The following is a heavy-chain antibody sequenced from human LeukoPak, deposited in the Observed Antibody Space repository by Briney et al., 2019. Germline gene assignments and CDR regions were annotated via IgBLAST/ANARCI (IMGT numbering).Heavy chain of an antibody. Sequence: SETLSLTRTVSGVSISSYYWSWLRQPAGKGLEWVGRIYTSGSTNYNPSLKSRVTMSVDTSKNQFSLKLSSVTAADTAVYYCARGGGYSSSWLALDYWGQGTLVTVSS. CDR1: GVSISSYY. J-gene: IGHJ4*02. CDR2: IYTSGST. V-gene: IGHV4-4*07. D-gene: IGHD6-13*01. CDR3: ARGGGYSSSWLALDY.